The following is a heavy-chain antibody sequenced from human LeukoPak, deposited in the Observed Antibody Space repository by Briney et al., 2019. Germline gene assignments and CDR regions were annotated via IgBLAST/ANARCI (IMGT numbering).Heavy chain of an antibody. CDR2: IYHSGST. CDR1: GYSISSGYY. J-gene: IGHJ3*01. D-gene: IGHD1-26*01. V-gene: IGHV4-38-2*02. CDR3: ARRGYSGSSAD. Sequence: SETLSLTCTVSGYSISSGYYWGWIRQPPGKGLEWIGSIYHSGSTYYNPSLKSRVTISVDTSKNQFSLKLSSVTAADTAVYYCARRGYSGSSADWGQGTMVTVSS.